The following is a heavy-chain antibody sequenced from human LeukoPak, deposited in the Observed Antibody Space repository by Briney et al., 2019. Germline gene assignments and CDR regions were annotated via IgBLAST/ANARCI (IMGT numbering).Heavy chain of an antibody. CDR2: IYYSGST. CDR1: GGSISSSSYY. V-gene: IGHV4-39*07. D-gene: IGHD5-18*01. J-gene: IGHJ6*03. CDR3: ARVGGDTAMVTYYYYYMDV. Sequence: SETLSLTCTVSGGSISSSSYYWGWIRQPPGKGLEWIGSIYYSGSTYYNPSLKSRVTISVDTSKNQFSLKLSSVTAADTAVYYCARVGGDTAMVTYYYYYMDVWGKGTTVTVSS.